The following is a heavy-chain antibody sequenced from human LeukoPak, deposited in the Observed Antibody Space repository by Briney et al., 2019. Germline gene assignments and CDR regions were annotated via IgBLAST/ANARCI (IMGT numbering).Heavy chain of an antibody. D-gene: IGHD2-2*02. CDR3: AKDLLGYCTSTNCYRGVTLFDY. J-gene: IGHJ4*02. CDR2: INGRGGST. CDR1: GFTFSSYA. V-gene: IGHV3-23*01. Sequence: PGGSLRLSCAASGFTFSSYAMNWVRQAPGKGLEWDSGINGRGGSTYYADSVKGRFTISRDTSKSTLYLQMNSLRADDTAVYYCAKDLLGYCTSTNCYRGVTLFDYWGQGTLVTVSS.